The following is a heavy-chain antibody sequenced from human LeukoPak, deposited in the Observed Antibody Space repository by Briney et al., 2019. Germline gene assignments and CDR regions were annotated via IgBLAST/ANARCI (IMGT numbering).Heavy chain of an antibody. Sequence: PGGSLRLSCAASGFTFSRFSMNWVRQAPGKGLEWVSYVSSSSGTIYYADSVKGRFTISRDNAKNSLYLQMNSLRADDTAVYYCARDRVGGRYYYGMDVWGLGTTVTVSS. D-gene: IGHD3-16*01. V-gene: IGHV3-48*04. CDR3: ARDRVGGRYYYGMDV. J-gene: IGHJ6*02. CDR1: GFTFSRFS. CDR2: VSSSSGTI.